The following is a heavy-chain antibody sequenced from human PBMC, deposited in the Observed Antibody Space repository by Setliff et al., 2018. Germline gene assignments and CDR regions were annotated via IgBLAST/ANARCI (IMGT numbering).Heavy chain of an antibody. Sequence: GGSLRLSCATSGFTFNTYAMSWVRQPPGKGLEWVSTIIGSGISTYYADSVQGRVTISRDNHKNTLHLQMNSLRVEDTAIYYCAKSPHDFWSGRVFFDYWGQGMLVTVSS. V-gene: IGHV3-23*01. CDR1: GFTFNTYA. CDR2: IIGSGIST. CDR3: AKSPHDFWSGRVFFDY. D-gene: IGHD3-3*01. J-gene: IGHJ4*01.